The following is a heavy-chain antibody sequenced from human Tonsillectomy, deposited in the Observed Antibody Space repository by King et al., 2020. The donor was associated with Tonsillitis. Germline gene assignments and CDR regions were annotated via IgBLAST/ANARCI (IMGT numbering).Heavy chain of an antibody. CDR2: ISSSTTYI. J-gene: IGHJ3*01. CDR3: AGDYRASSSGPDGFDL. CDR1: GFTFSTYT. Sequence: EVQLVESGGGLVKPGGSLRLSCAASGFTFSTYTMNWVRQAPGKGLEWVSSISSSTTYIYYADSVKGRCTISRDNAKNSLYLQMNSLRAEDTAGYYCAGDYRASSSGPDGFDLWGQGTMVTVS. V-gene: IGHV3-21*01. D-gene: IGHD6-19*01.